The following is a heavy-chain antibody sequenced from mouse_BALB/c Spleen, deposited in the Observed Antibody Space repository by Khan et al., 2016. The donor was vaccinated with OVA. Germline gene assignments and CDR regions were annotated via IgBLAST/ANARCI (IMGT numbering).Heavy chain of an antibody. D-gene: IGHD2-10*01. CDR3: ARPPYFSCTLDY. V-gene: IGHV9-3-1*01. CDR2: INTYTGEP. J-gene: IGHJ4*01. CDR1: GYTFTNYG. Sequence: QSGPELKKPGETVKISCKASGYTFTNYGMNWVKQSPGKALKWMGWINTYTGEPTYADDFKGRFAFSLETSATTAYLQINNLKNEDTATXFCARPPYFSCTLDYWGQGTSVTVSS.